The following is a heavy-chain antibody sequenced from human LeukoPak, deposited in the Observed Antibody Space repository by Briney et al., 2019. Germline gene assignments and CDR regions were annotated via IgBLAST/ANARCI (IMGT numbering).Heavy chain of an antibody. V-gene: IGHV3-30*04. J-gene: IGHJ4*02. CDR2: ISYSGQQK. D-gene: IGHD3-3*01. Sequence: PGRSLRLSCAASGFSFSDYAMHWVRQGPGKGLEWVAVISYSGQQKYYGDSVKGRFTVSRDNPKNTLYLQMNNLRDDDTAVYYCARVFLERLTSGYFDNWGQGTLVTVSP. CDR1: GFSFSDYA. CDR3: ARVFLERLTSGYFDN.